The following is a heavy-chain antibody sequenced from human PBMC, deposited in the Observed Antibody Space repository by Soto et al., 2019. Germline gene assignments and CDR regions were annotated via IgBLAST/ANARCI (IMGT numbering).Heavy chain of an antibody. Sequence: QVQLQESGPGLVKPSGTLSLTCAVSGGSISSSNWWSWVRPPPGKGLEWIGEIYHSGSTPYNPARKSRVTRSVDKSKNQCSLKLSSVTAADTAVYYWASKRGSYSSSWYPNNWFDPWGQGTLVTVSS. CDR1: GGSISSSNW. J-gene: IGHJ5*02. CDR2: IYHSGST. D-gene: IGHD6-13*01. CDR3: ASKRGSYSSSWYPNNWFDP. V-gene: IGHV4-4*02.